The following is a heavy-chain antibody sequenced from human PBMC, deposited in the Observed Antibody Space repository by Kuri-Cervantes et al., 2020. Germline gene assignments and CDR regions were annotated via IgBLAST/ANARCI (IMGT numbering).Heavy chain of an antibody. CDR1: GFTFSSYW. CDR3: AREYGGNHRYFDL. V-gene: IGHV3-7*01. Sequence: GGSLRLSCAASGFTFSSYWMSWVRQAPGKGLEWVANIKQDGSEKYYVDSVKGRFTISRDNAKNSLYLQMNSLRAEDTAVYYCAREYGGNHRYFDLWGRGTLVTVSS. D-gene: IGHD4-23*01. J-gene: IGHJ2*01. CDR2: IKQDGSEK.